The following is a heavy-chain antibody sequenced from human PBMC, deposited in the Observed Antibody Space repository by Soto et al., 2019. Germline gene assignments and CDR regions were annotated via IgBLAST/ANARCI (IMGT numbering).Heavy chain of an antibody. CDR1: GYSFTTYW. Sequence: GESLKISCQGSGYSFTTYWIGWVRQMPGKGLEWMGIIYPGDSDIKYSPSFEGQVTISADKSINTAYLQWSSLKASDTAMYYCARRDHGEMDYWGQGTPVTVSS. CDR3: ARRDHGEMDY. V-gene: IGHV5-51*01. D-gene: IGHD4-17*01. CDR2: IYPGDSDI. J-gene: IGHJ4*02.